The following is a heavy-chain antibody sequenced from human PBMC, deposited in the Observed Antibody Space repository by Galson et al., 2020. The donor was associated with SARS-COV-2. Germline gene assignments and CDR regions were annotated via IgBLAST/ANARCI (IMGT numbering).Heavy chain of an antibody. CDR1: GYSFTSYW. D-gene: IGHD2-21*02. Sequence: KIGESLKISCKGSGYSFTSYWIGWVRQMPGKGLEWMGIIYPGDSDTRYSPSFQGQVTISADKSISTAYLQWSSLKASDTAMYYCARHADCGGDCYPGGYFDYWGQGTLVTVSS. J-gene: IGHJ4*02. CDR3: ARHADCGGDCYPGGYFDY. CDR2: IYPGDSDT. V-gene: IGHV5-51*01.